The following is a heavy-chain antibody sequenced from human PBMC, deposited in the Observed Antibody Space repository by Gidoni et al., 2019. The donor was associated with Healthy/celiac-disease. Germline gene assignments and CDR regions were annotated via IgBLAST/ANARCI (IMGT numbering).Heavy chain of an antibody. D-gene: IGHD2-15*01. J-gene: IGHJ6*02. CDR1: GSPFTRHG. Sequence: QVQLVPSGAEVKKPGASVEVSCKASGSPFTRHGHSRVRQAPGQGLEWMGWISAYNGNTNYAQKLQGRVTMTTDTSTSTAYMELRSLRSDDTAVYYCARVDCSGGSCYPHYYYYYGMDVWGQGTTVTVSS. CDR3: ARVDCSGGSCYPHYYYYYGMDV. CDR2: ISAYNGNT. V-gene: IGHV1-18*01.